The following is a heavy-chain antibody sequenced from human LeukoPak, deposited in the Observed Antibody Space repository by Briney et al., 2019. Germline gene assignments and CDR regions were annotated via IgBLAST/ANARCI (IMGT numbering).Heavy chain of an antibody. Sequence: PGGSLRLSCAASGFTFSSYGMPWVRQAPGKGLEWVAVIWYDGSNKYYADSVKGRFTISRDNSKNTLYLQMNSLRAEDTAVYYCARGGTYYDILTGYYAFDYWGQGTLVTVSS. D-gene: IGHD3-9*01. V-gene: IGHV3-33*01. CDR2: IWYDGSNK. CDR3: ARGGTYYDILTGYYAFDY. J-gene: IGHJ4*02. CDR1: GFTFSSYG.